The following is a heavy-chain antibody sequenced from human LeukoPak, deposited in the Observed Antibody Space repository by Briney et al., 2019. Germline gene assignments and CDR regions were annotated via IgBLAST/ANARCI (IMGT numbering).Heavy chain of an antibody. V-gene: IGHV4-28*06. CDR2: IYYSGST. J-gene: IGHJ4*02. Sequence: PSETLSLTCAVSGYSISSSNWWGWIRQPPGKGLEWIGYIYYSGSTNYSPSLKSRVTMSVDTSKNQFSLKLSSVTALDTAVYYCAATNNYDFWSGFTPSFDYWGQGTLVTVSS. D-gene: IGHD3-3*01. CDR1: GYSISSSNW. CDR3: AATNNYDFWSGFTPSFDY.